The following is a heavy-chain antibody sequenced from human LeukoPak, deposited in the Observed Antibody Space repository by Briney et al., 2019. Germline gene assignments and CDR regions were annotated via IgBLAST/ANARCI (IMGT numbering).Heavy chain of an antibody. V-gene: IGHV4-4*07. CDR1: GGSISSYY. CDR2: IYTSGST. J-gene: IGHJ6*02. CDR3: ARDCTTYSDILTGYCVFDLFYGMDV. D-gene: IGHD3-9*01. Sequence: PSGTLSLTCTVSGGSISSYYWSWIRQPAGQGLEWIGRIYTSGSTTYNPSLKSRVTMSVDTSKNQFSLKLSSVTAADTAVYYCARDCTTYSDILTGYCVFDLFYGMDVWGQGTTVTVSS.